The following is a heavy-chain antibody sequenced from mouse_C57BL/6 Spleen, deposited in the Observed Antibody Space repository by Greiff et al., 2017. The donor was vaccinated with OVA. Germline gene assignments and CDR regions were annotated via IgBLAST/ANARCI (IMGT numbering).Heavy chain of an antibody. V-gene: IGHV1-69*01. CDR1: GYTFTSYW. CDR3: ARGTY. J-gene: IGHJ3*01. CDR2: IDPSDSYT. Sequence: QVKLQQSGAELVMPGASVKLSCKASGYTFTSYWMHWVKQRPGQGLEWIGEIDPSDSYTNYNQKFKGKSTLTVDKSSSTAYMQLSSLTSEDSAVYYCARGTYWGQGTLVTVSA.